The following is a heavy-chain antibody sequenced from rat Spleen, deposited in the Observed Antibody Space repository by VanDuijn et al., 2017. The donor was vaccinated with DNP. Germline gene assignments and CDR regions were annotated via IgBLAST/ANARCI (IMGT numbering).Heavy chain of an antibody. D-gene: IGHD1-4*01. J-gene: IGHJ2*01. CDR1: GFTFSKYG. CDR3: ATVNYPGG. V-gene: IGHV5-20*01. Sequence: EVQLVESGGGLVQPGRSLKLSCGASGFTFSKYGMAWVRQAPTKGLEWVAVISHDAAITYYRDSVKGRFSISRDNKKSSLYLQMDSLRSEDTATYYCATVNYPGGWGQGVMVTVSS. CDR2: ISHDAAIT.